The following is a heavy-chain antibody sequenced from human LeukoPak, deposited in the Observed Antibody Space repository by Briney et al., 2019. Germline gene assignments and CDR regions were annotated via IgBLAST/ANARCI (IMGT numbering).Heavy chain of an antibody. CDR3: AKEGRSLQTY. Sequence: GGSLRLSCAASGFMFSSNWMSWVRLAPGEGLEWVANIKEDGTETYYVDSVKGRFTISRDNAKNSLYLQMNGLRVEDTAVYYCAKEGRSLQTYWGQGTLVTVSS. CDR1: GFMFSSNW. CDR2: IKEDGTET. D-gene: IGHD5-24*01. J-gene: IGHJ4*02. V-gene: IGHV3-7*03.